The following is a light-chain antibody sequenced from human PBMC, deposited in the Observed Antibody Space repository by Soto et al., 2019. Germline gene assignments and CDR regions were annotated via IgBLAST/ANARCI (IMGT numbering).Light chain of an antibody. CDR3: QQRRDSIT. CDR2: GAS. J-gene: IGKJ3*01. CDR1: QSVSNNY. V-gene: IGKV3D-20*02. Sequence: IAVTNAACTLSPSPAYIATLSCRASQSVSNNYLAWYQQKPGQAPRLLIYGASNRATGIPDRFSGSGSGTDFTLTISSLEPEDLAVYYCQQRRDSITFGPGTKVDIK.